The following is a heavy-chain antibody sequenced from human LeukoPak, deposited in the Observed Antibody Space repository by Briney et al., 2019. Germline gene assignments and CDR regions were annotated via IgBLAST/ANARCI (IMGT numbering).Heavy chain of an antibody. V-gene: IGHV4-59*08. CDR2: IYHSGST. CDR3: ARQGGYCGGDCLFLFDY. Sequence: SETLSLTCSVSGGSINNYYWSWIRQPPGKGLEWIGYIYHSGSTKYNPSLKSRVTISVDTSKNQFSLKLSSVTAADTAVYYCARQGGYCGGDCLFLFDYWGQGTLVTVSS. J-gene: IGHJ4*02. CDR1: GGSINNYY. D-gene: IGHD2-21*02.